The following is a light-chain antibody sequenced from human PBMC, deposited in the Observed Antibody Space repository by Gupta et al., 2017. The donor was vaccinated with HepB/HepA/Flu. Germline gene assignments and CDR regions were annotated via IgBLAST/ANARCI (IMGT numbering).Light chain of an antibody. V-gene: IGKV1-39*01. CDR1: QSSSSY. CDR2: AAC. Sequence: DIQLSQSPSSLSASVGDRVTITCRASQSSSSYLNGYQPKPGKAPKLLSDAACSLQSGVTYRVSGSGSETDCTRNSSSLPTEEWASYYCKKRDRTLGTVGPGP. CDR3: KKRDRTLGT. J-gene: IGKJ3*01.